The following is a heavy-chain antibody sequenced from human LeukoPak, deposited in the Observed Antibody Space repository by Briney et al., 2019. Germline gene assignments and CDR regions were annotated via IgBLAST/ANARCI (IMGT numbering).Heavy chain of an antibody. Sequence: SETLSLTCAVYGGSFSGYYWSWIRQPPGKGLEWIGEINHSGSTNYNPSLKSRVTISVDTSKNQFSLELSSVTAADTAVYYCARELKASGGSRGFDYWGQGTLVTVSS. V-gene: IGHV4-34*01. CDR3: ARELKASGGSRGFDY. D-gene: IGHD2-15*01. J-gene: IGHJ4*02. CDR2: INHSGST. CDR1: GGSFSGYY.